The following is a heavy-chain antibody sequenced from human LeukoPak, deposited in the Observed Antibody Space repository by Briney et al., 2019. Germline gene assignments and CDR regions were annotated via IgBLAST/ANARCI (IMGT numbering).Heavy chain of an antibody. D-gene: IGHD6-13*01. Sequence: GGSLRLSCAASGFTVSSNYMNWVRQAPGRGLEWVSVIYSGGSTYYVGSVKGRFTISRDHSKNTLHLLMNSLRAEDTAVYFCARSKPPAVKDYYGLDVWGQGTTVTVSS. CDR2: IYSGGST. CDR1: GFTVSSNY. CDR3: ARSKPPAVKDYYGLDV. J-gene: IGHJ6*02. V-gene: IGHV3-66*01.